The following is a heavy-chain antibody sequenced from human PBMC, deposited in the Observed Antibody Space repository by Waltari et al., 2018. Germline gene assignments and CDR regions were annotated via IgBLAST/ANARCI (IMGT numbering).Heavy chain of an antibody. CDR2: IRNKARSYSA. J-gene: IGHJ4*02. D-gene: IGHD2-8*01. CDR3: TSSSNGNIFDY. CDR1: GLTFSDYH. Sequence: EVQLVESGGGLDQPGGSLTLSCAASGLTFSDYHMDWVRQAPGKGLEWVGRIRNKARSYSAEYAASVKGRFTISRDDSKNSLYLQMNSLKTEDTAVYYCTSSSNGNIFDYWGQGTLVTVSS. V-gene: IGHV3-72*01.